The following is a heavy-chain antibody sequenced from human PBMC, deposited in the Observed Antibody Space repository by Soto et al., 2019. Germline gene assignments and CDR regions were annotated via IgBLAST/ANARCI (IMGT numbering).Heavy chain of an antibody. CDR3: ARAPGYGDIDY. J-gene: IGHJ4*02. CDR2: ISSDGTT. Sequence: EVQLVESGGDFVQPGGSLRLSCAASGFTFSSYGMNWVRQVPGKGLEWVSHISSDGTTYYADSVKGRFTISRDNAKNSLYLQMNSLIVEDTAVYYCARAPGYGDIDYWGRGTLVTVSS. CDR1: GFTFSSYG. D-gene: IGHD3-10*01. V-gene: IGHV3-48*01.